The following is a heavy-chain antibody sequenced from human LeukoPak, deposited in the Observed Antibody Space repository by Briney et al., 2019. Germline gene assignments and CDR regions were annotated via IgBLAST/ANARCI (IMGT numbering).Heavy chain of an antibody. CDR2: ISGSGGST. D-gene: IGHD5-24*01. CDR3: AREGTDGYTRRYFDY. V-gene: IGHV3-23*01. J-gene: IGHJ4*02. CDR1: GFTFSSYA. Sequence: PGGSLRLSCAASGFTFSSYAMSWVRQAPGKGLEWVPAISGSGGSTYYADSVKGRFTISRDNSKNTLYLQMNSLRAEGTAVYYCAREGTDGYTRRYFDYWGQGTLVTVSS.